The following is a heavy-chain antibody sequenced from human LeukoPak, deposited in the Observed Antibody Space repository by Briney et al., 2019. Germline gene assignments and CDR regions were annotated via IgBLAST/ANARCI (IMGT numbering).Heavy chain of an antibody. J-gene: IGHJ5*02. V-gene: IGHV4-59*01. D-gene: IGHD5-18*01. Sequence: SETLSLTCTVSGGSMSNYYWNWIRQPPGKGLEWIGYMFYTGSGKYNPSLKSRVTISVDTSKRQISLKLTSVTTADTAVCYCATNLPGYSYGYWVAWGQGTLVTVSS. CDR3: ATNLPGYSYGYWVA. CDR1: GGSMSNYY. CDR2: MFYTGSG.